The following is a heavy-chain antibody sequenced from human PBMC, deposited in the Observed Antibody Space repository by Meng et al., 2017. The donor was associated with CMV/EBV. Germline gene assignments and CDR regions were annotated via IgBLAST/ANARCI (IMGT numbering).Heavy chain of an antibody. CDR1: GFTFSSYS. CDR2: ISSSSSYI. J-gene: IGHJ4*02. CDR3: ARVGGLEFDY. D-gene: IGHD3/OR15-3a*01. Sequence: GGSLRLSCAASGFTFSSYSMNWVRQAPGKGLEWVSSISSSSSYIYYADSVKGRFTISRDNAKNSLYLQMYSLRAEDTAVYYCARVGGLEFDYWGQGTLVTVSS. V-gene: IGHV3-21*01.